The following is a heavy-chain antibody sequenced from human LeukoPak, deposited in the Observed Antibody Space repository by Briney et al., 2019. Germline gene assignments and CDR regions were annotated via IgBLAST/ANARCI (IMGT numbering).Heavy chain of an antibody. CDR3: AREANYYGSGSYFEGTFDY. J-gene: IGHJ4*02. D-gene: IGHD3-10*01. CDR1: GVSISTHY. V-gene: IGHV4-59*11. Sequence: PSETLSLTCTASGVSISTHYWSWIRQPPGKGLEWIGYIYHSGATNYNPSLKSRVTISMDTSKNEFSLKLTSVTAADTAVYYCAREANYYGSGSYFEGTFDYWGQGSLVTVSS. CDR2: IYHSGAT.